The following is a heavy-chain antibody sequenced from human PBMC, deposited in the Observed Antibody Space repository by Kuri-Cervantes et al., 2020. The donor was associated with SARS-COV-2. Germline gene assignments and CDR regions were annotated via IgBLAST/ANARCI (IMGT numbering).Heavy chain of an antibody. D-gene: IGHD3-3*01. CDR3: ASATIFGVVTPWFLPRDAFDI. CDR1: GYTFTSYG. Sequence: SVKVSCKASGYTFTSYGISWVRQAPGQGLEWMGGIIPIFGTANYAQKFQGRVTITADESTSTAYMELSSLRSDDTAVYYCASATIFGVVTPWFLPRDAFDIWGQGTMVTVSS. CDR2: IIPIFGTA. J-gene: IGHJ3*02. V-gene: IGHV1-69*13.